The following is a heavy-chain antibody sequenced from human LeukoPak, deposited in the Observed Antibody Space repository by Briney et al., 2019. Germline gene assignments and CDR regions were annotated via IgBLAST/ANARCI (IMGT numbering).Heavy chain of an antibody. Sequence: RSLRLSCAASGFTFSSYGMHWVRQAPGKGLEWVAVIWYDGSNKYYADSVKGRFTISRDNSKNTLYLQMNSLRAEDTAVYYCARDRDYYGTFYYFDYWGQGTLVTVSS. D-gene: IGHD3-10*01. V-gene: IGHV3-33*01. CDR3: ARDRDYYGTFYYFDY. J-gene: IGHJ4*02. CDR2: IWYDGSNK. CDR1: GFTFSSYG.